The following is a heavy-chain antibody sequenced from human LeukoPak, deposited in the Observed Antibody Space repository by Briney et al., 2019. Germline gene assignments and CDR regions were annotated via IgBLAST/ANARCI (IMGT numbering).Heavy chain of an antibody. Sequence: SVTLSLTCTVSGVSISSRSYYWGWLRQPPGKVREWIGSIYYSGSTYYNPSLKSRTTISVDTSKNQSSLKPSSVTAADTAVYYCAKERGGGGRRINLMVGGYAPGGEGTPVSVS. CDR2: IYYSGST. J-gene: IGHJ5*02. CDR1: GVSISSRSYY. CDR3: AKERGGGGRRINLMVGGYAP. D-gene: IGHD3-22*01. V-gene: IGHV4-39*02.